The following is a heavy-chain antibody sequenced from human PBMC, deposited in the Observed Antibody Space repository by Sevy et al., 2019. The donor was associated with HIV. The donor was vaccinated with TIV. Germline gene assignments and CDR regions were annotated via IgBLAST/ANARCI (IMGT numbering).Heavy chain of an antibody. J-gene: IGHJ6*02. CDR2: ITGSGGST. Sequence: GGSLRLSCAASGFTLSSYAMTWVRQTPRKGLEWVSTITGSGGSTNYADSLKGRFTISTDKSKSVLYLQMNFLRAEDTAVYYGVKIGGVQLRHYYYYMDVWGQGTTVTVSS. D-gene: IGHD3-16*01. CDR1: GFTLSSYA. V-gene: IGHV3-23*01. CDR3: VKIGGVQLRHYYYYMDV.